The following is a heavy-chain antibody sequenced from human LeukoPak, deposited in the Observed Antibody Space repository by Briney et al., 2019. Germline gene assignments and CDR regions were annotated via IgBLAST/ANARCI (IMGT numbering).Heavy chain of an antibody. V-gene: IGHV4-34*01. D-gene: IGHD1-1*01. CDR2: VNHRGDT. CDR3: ARGPTISETGYFDY. CDR1: GGSFSAYY. Sequence: SETLSLTCAVYGGSFSAYYWSWIRQSPGKGLQWIAEVNHRGDTNYNPSVKGRVTIAVDTSKNQFSLKVTSLTAADTAVYYCARGPTISETGYFDYWGRGTLVTVSS. J-gene: IGHJ4*03.